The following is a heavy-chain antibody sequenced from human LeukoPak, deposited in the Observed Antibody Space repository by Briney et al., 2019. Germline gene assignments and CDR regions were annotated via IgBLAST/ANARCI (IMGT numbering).Heavy chain of an antibody. CDR1: GFTFSSYA. J-gene: IGHJ3*02. D-gene: IGHD5-12*01. Sequence: GGSLRLSCAASGFTFSSYAMHWVRQAPGKGLEWVAVISYDGSNKYYADSVKGRFTISRDNSKNTLYLQMNSLRAEDTAVYYCANPLPSIVAQGAFDIWGQGTMVTVSS. CDR3: ANPLPSIVAQGAFDI. V-gene: IGHV3-30-3*01. CDR2: ISYDGSNK.